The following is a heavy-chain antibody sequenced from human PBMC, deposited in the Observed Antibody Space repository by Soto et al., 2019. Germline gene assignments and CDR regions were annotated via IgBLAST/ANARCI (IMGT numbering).Heavy chain of an antibody. CDR2: INAGNGNT. D-gene: IGHD3-22*01. Sequence: ASVKVSCKASGYTFTGYYMHWVRQAPGQRLEWMGWINAGNGNTKYSQKFQGRVTITRDTSASTAYMELSSLRSEDTAVYYCARSSYDSSGYYLYYFDYWGQGTLVTVSS. J-gene: IGHJ4*02. V-gene: IGHV1-3*01. CDR1: GYTFTGYY. CDR3: ARSSYDSSGYYLYYFDY.